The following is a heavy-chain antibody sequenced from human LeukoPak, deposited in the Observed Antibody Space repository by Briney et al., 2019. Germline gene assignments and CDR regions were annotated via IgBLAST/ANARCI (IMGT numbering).Heavy chain of an antibody. V-gene: IGHV4-39*07. D-gene: IGHD3-9*01. CDR1: YGSISDISYY. J-gene: IGHJ4*02. CDR2: IYYSGRT. Sequence: ASETLSLTCTVSYGSISDISYYWGWIRQPPGKGLEWIGSIYYSGRTYYNSSLKSRVTISVDTSKNQLSLKVTSVTAADTAVYYCASAYYDILGGHFDYWGQGTLVTVSS. CDR3: ASAYYDILGGHFDY.